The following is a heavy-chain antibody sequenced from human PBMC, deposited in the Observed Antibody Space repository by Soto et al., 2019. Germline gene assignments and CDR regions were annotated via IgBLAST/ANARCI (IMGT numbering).Heavy chain of an antibody. J-gene: IGHJ5*02. CDR3: ARAGGYCGGGSCYPNWFDP. CDR2: ITGSGGGT. Sequence: ELQLLESGGGLVQPGGSPRLSCAASGFTFTTYAMSWVRQAPGRGLEWVSAITGSGGGTYYADSVKGRFTISRDNSMNTLHLQMNSLRAEDTAVYYCARAGGYCGGGSCYPNWFDPWGQGTLVTVSS. CDR1: GFTFTTYA. D-gene: IGHD2-15*01. V-gene: IGHV3-23*01.